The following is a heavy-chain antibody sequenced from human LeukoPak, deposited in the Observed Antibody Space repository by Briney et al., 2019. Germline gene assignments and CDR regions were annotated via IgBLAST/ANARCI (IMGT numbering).Heavy chain of an antibody. V-gene: IGHV3-30*18. Sequence: GRSLRLSCAASGFTFSSYGMHWVRQAPGKGLEWVAVISYDGSNKYYADSVKGRFTISRDNSKNTLYLQMNSLRAEDTAVYYCAKDRALRPAVAGTLDYWGQGTLVTVSS. D-gene: IGHD6-19*01. CDR3: AKDRALRPAVAGTLDY. CDR2: ISYDGSNK. J-gene: IGHJ4*02. CDR1: GFTFSSYG.